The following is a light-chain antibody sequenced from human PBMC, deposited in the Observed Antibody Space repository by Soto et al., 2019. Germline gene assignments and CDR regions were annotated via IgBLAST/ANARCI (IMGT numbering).Light chain of an antibody. Sequence: EIVLTQSPGTLSLSPGERATLSCRASQSVSSTYLAWYQQKPGQAPRLLIYGASIRATGAPDRFSGSGSGTDFTLTISRLEPEDFAVYYCQQSHSSPRTFGQGTKVEIK. CDR1: QSVSSTY. CDR2: GAS. J-gene: IGKJ1*01. CDR3: QQSHSSPRT. V-gene: IGKV3-20*01.